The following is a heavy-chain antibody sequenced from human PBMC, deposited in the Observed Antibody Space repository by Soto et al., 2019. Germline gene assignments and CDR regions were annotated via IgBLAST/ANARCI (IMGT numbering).Heavy chain of an antibody. Sequence: ASVKVSCKASGYTFTSYYMHWVRQAPGQGLEWMGIINPSGGSTSYAQKFQGRVTMTRDTSTSTVYMELSSLRSEDTAVYYCARSGLVTTSEYYFDYWGQGTLVTVSS. D-gene: IGHD4-17*01. V-gene: IGHV1-46*01. J-gene: IGHJ4*02. CDR1: GYTFTSYY. CDR2: INPSGGST. CDR3: ARSGLVTTSEYYFDY.